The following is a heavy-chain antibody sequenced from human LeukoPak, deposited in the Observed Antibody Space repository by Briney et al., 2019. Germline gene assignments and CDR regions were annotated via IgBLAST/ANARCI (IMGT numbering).Heavy chain of an antibody. CDR2: IKQDGSDK. V-gene: IGHV3-7*04. D-gene: IGHD3-22*01. CDR3: ARVLSSGYYFDY. CDR1: GFSFSTTW. J-gene: IGHJ4*02. Sequence: GGSLRLSCVASGFSFSTTWMHWVRQAPGKGLEWVANIKQDGSDKYYVDSVKGRFTISRDNAKNSLYLQMNSLRAEDTAVYYCARVLSSGYYFDYWGQGTLVTVSS.